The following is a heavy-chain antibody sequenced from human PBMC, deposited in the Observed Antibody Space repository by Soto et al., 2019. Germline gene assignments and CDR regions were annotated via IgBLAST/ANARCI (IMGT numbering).Heavy chain of an antibody. Sequence: QVQLVQSGAEVRLPGSSVKVSCMASGGTFSTYPIHWVRQAPGQGLEWRGGIIPLFGTTNYAQKFKGRVTITADESTSTAYMELSSLRAEDAAVYYCARGATHGSSWYFWFDPWGQGTLVTVSS. D-gene: IGHD6-13*01. CDR3: ARGATHGSSWYFWFDP. V-gene: IGHV1-69*01. CDR2: IIPLFGTT. CDR1: GGTFSTYP. J-gene: IGHJ5*02.